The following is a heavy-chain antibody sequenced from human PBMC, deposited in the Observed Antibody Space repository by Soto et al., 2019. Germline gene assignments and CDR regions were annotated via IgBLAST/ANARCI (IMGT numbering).Heavy chain of an antibody. D-gene: IGHD2-2*01. Sequence: ASVKVSCKVSGYTFTSYAMHWMRQAPGQRLEWMGWINAGNGNTKYSQKFQGRVTITRDTSASTAYMELSSLRSEDTAVYYCARDQGYCSSTSCYHHGYFFSYYYYGMDVWGQGTTVTVSS. CDR2: INAGNGNT. CDR3: ARDQGYCSSTSCYHHGYFFSYYYYGMDV. J-gene: IGHJ6*02. CDR1: GYTFTSYA. V-gene: IGHV1-3*01.